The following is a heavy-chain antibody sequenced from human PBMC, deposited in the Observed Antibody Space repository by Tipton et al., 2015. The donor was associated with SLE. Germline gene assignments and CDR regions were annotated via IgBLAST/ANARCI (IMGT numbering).Heavy chain of an antibody. CDR1: GGSFSGYY. Sequence: TLSLTCAVYGGSFSGYYWSWIRQPPGKGLEWIGEINHSGSTNYNPSLKSRVTISVDTSKNQFSLKLSSVTAADTAVYYCARDTSIAASGGAFDIWGQGTMVTVSS. J-gene: IGHJ3*02. V-gene: IGHV4-34*01. D-gene: IGHD6-6*01. CDR3: ARDTSIAASGGAFDI. CDR2: INHSGST.